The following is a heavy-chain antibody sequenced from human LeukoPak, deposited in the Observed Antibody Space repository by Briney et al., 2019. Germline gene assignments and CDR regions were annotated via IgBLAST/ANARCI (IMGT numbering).Heavy chain of an antibody. CDR2: INPNSGGT. Sequence: ASVKVSCKASGYTFTGYYMHWVRQAPGQGLEWMGWINPNSGGTNYAQKFQGRVTITADKSTSTAYMELSSLRSEDTAVYYCARSRAYYYYYMDVWGKGTTVTVSS. CDR1: GYTFTGYY. V-gene: IGHV1-2*02. J-gene: IGHJ6*03. CDR3: ARSRAYYYYYMDV.